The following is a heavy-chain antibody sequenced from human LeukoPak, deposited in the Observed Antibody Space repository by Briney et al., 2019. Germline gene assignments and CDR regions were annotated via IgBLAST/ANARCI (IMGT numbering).Heavy chain of an antibody. Sequence: ASVNVSCKASGYTFTVYYIHWVRQAPGQGLGWMGWINPNSGGTNYAQKFQGRVTMTRDTSISTAYMELSRLRSDDTAVYYCARDQEEEWLRYYYFDYWGQGTLVTVSS. J-gene: IGHJ4*02. D-gene: IGHD5-12*01. CDR1: GYTFTVYY. CDR3: ARDQEEEWLRYYYFDY. CDR2: INPNSGGT. V-gene: IGHV1-2*02.